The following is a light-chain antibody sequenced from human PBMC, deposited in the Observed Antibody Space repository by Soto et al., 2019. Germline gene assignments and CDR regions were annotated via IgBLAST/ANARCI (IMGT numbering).Light chain of an antibody. V-gene: IGLV2-14*01. CDR1: SSDVGGYNY. CDR3: SSYTSSSTPWV. J-gene: IGLJ3*02. CDR2: EVS. Sequence: QSALTQPASVSGSPGQSITISCTGTSSDVGGYNYVSWYQQHRGKAPKLMIYEVSNRPSGVSNRFSGSKSGNTASLTISGLQAEDEADYYCSSYTSSSTPWVFGGGTKVTVL.